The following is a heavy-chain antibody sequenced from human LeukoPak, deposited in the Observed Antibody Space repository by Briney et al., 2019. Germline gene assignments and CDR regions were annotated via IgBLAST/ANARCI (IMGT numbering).Heavy chain of an antibody. J-gene: IGHJ6*02. CDR2: IGSDNKP. Sequence: TGGSLRLSCEASGFTFCAYAMAWVRQAPGQGLEWVSSIGSDNKPHYSESVKGRFAISRDNSKSMLFLQLNSLRAEDTALYYCARDLHYYVPMDVWDQGTTVTVSS. CDR3: ARDLHYYVPMDV. CDR1: GFTFCAYA. V-gene: IGHV3-23*01. D-gene: IGHD3-10*02.